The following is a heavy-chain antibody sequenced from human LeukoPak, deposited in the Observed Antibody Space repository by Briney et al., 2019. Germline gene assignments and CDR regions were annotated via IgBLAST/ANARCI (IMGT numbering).Heavy chain of an antibody. Sequence: PGGSLRLSCAASAFSFSRFGMHWVRQAPGKGLEWVAVISHDGGNEYYADSVRGRFTISRDNSKDTLYLQMLNLRAEDTAIYYCAKDRLSYSAMETDYWGQGTLVTVSS. J-gene: IGHJ4*02. CDR2: ISHDGGNE. CDR1: AFSFSRFG. CDR3: AKDRLSYSAMETDY. D-gene: IGHD5-18*01. V-gene: IGHV3-30*18.